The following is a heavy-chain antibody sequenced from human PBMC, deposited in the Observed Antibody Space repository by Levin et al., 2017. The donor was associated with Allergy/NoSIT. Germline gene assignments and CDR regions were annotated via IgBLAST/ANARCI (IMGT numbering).Heavy chain of an antibody. CDR3: AREDCSGGSGYPSWL. CDR1: GYTFTSYG. D-gene: IGHD2-15*01. V-gene: IGHV1-18*01. Sequence: GESLKISCKASGYTFTSYGISWVRQAPGQGLEWMGWISTYNGNTNYPQNFQGRVTMTTDTSTSTAYMELRSLRSDDTAVYYCAREDCSGGSGYPSWLWGRGTLVTVSS. CDR2: ISTYNGNT. J-gene: IGHJ2*01.